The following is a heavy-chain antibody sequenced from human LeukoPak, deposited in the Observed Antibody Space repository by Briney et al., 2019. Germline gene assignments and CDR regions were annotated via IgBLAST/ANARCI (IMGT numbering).Heavy chain of an antibody. CDR1: GFTFSSYW. Sequence: GGSLRLSCVTSGFTFSSYWMTRVRQAPGKGLEWVANINQDGHEKNYVDSVKGRFTISRDNPKNSLYLQMNSLRAEDTAVYFCVRDMDVWAQGTTVTVSS. CDR2: INQDGHEK. CDR3: VRDMDV. J-gene: IGHJ6*02. V-gene: IGHV3-7*05.